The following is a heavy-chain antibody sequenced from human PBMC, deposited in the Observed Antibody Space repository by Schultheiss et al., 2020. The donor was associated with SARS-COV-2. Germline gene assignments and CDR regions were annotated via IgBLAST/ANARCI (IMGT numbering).Heavy chain of an antibody. CDR2: ISSNGGST. CDR1: GFNFSGYE. D-gene: IGHD3-16*01. V-gene: IGHV3-64*04. J-gene: IGHJ4*02. CDR3: ASSRELGPYYFDY. Sequence: GGSLRLSCADSGFNFSGYEMNWVRQAPGKGLEYVSAISSNGGSTYYADSVKGRFTISRDNAKNSLYLQMNSLRAEDTAVYYCASSRELGPYYFDYWGQGTLVTVSS.